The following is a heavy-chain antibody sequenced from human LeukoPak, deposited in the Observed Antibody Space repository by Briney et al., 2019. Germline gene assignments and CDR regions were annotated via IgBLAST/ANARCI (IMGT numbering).Heavy chain of an antibody. D-gene: IGHD3-10*01. CDR2: INHSGST. J-gene: IGHJ6*02. CDR1: GGSFSAYS. CDR3: ARALVNTYYYGSGSYQNSYYYYDMDV. V-gene: IGHV4-34*01. Sequence: TSETLSLTCAVYGGSFSAYSWSWIRQPPGKGLEWIGEINHSGSTNYNPSLKSRVTISVDTSKNQFSLKLSSVTAADTAVYYCARALVNTYYYGSGSYQNSYYYYDMDVWGQGTTVTVSS.